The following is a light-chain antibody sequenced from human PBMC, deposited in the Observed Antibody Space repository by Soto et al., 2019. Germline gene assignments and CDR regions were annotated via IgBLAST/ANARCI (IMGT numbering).Light chain of an antibody. CDR1: SSNIGAGYG. J-gene: IGLJ3*02. CDR2: VNS. Sequence: QLVLTQPPSVSGAPGQRVTISCTGSSSNIGAGYGVHWYQQLPGTAPKLLIYVNSNRPSGVPDRFSGSKSGTSASLAITGLRAEDEADYYCQSYDSSLSGWVFGGGTQLTVL. V-gene: IGLV1-40*01. CDR3: QSYDSSLSGWV.